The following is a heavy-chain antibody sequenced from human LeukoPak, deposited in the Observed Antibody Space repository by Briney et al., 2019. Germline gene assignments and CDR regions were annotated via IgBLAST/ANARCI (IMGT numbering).Heavy chain of an antibody. CDR1: GGSFSGYY. V-gene: IGHV4-34*01. J-gene: IGHJ4*02. CDR3: ARDIAVAFFDY. CDR2: INHSGST. Sequence: SETLSLTCAVYGGSFSGYYWSWIRQPPGKGLEWIGEINHSGSTNYNPSLKSRVTISVDTSKNQFSLKLSSVTAADTAVYYCARDIAVAFFDYWGRGTLVTVSS. D-gene: IGHD6-19*01.